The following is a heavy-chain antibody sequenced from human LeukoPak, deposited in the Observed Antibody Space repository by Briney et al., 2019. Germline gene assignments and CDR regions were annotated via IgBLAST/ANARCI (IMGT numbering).Heavy chain of an antibody. Sequence: ASVRVSCKASGYTFTGYDINWVRQATGQGLEWMGWMNPDTGDTGYAQKFQGRVTMTRNTSIDTAYMELSGLRSVDTAVYYCTRGSLSGSSRDYWGQGTLVTVSS. D-gene: IGHD1-26*01. CDR2: MNPDTGDT. V-gene: IGHV1-8*01. CDR3: TRGSLSGSSRDY. CDR1: GYTFTGYD. J-gene: IGHJ4*02.